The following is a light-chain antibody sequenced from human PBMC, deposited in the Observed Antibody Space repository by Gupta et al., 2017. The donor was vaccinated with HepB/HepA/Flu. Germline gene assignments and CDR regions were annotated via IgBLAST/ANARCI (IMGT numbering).Light chain of an antibody. V-gene: IGLV1-40*01. CDR1: SSNFGADYD. CDR2: GNT. Sequence: QSVLTQPPSVSGAPGQRVTISCTGSSSNFGADYDVHWYQHLPGTAPKLLIYGNTNRPSGVPDRFSGSKSGTSASLAITGLQAEDEADYFCQSYDSSLSGYVFGTGTKVTVL. CDR3: QSYDSSLSGYV. J-gene: IGLJ1*01.